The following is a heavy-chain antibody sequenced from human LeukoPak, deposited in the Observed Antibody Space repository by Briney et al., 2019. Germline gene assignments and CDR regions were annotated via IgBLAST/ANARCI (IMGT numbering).Heavy chain of an antibody. D-gene: IGHD3-3*01. V-gene: IGHV4-4*02. J-gene: IGHJ4*02. CDR2: VHLDGRT. CDR1: GGSVTSTNW. Sequence: SETLSLTCGVCGGSVTSTNWWTWVRQPPGKGLEWIGEVHLDGRTNYNPSLKSRLIMSVDLPENHISLKLTSVTAADTAVYYCEREGGFYRPLDYSGQGTLVTVSS. CDR3: EREGGFYRPLDY.